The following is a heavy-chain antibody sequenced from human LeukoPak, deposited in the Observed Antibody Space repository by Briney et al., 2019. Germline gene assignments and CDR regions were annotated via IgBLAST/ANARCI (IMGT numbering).Heavy chain of an antibody. Sequence: AETLSLTCTVSGGSISSYYWSWIRQPPGKGLEWIGYIYYSGSTNYNPSLKSRVTISVDTSKNQFSLKLSSVTAADTAVYYCARTMVRGVINYFDYWGQGTLVIVSS. CDR1: GGSISSYY. D-gene: IGHD3-10*01. V-gene: IGHV4-59*01. J-gene: IGHJ4*02. CDR2: IYYSGST. CDR3: ARTMVRGVINYFDY.